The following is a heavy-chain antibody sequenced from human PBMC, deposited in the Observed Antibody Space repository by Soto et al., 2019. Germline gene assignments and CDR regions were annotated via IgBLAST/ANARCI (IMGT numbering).Heavy chain of an antibody. Sequence: AVSVASKNAAWNWFRQSPSRGLEWLGRTYYRSKWYNDYAVSVKSRITINPDTSKNQFSLQLNSVTPEDTAIYYCTRALSGSGPDSWGQVTLVTVSS. CDR1: AVSVASKNAA. D-gene: IGHD6-19*01. J-gene: IGHJ4*02. CDR2: TYYRSKWYN. CDR3: TRALSGSGPDS. V-gene: IGHV6-1*01.